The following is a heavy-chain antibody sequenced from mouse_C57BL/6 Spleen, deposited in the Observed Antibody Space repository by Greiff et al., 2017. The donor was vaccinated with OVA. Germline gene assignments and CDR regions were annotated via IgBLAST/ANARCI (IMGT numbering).Heavy chain of an antibody. Sequence: QVQLKQSGAELVRPGASVKLSCKASGYTFTDYYINWVKQRPGQGLEWIARIYPGSGNTYYNEKFKGKATLTAEKSSSTAYMQLSSLTSEDSAVYFCARAYYYGSSPYYFDYWGQGTTLTVSS. CDR3: ARAYYYGSSPYYFDY. V-gene: IGHV1-76*01. CDR2: IYPGSGNT. CDR1: GYTFTDYY. D-gene: IGHD1-1*01. J-gene: IGHJ2*01.